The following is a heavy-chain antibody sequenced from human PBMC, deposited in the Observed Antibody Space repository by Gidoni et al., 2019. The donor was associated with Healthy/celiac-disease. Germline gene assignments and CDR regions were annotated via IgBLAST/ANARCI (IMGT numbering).Heavy chain of an antibody. Sequence: EVQLLESGGGLVQPGGSLRLSCAASGFTFSSFSMNGVRQAPGKGLEWVSYISSSSSTIYYADSVKGRFTISRDNAKNSLYLQMNSLRAEDTAVYYCARDRYDYVWGSLNWFDPWGQGTLVTVSS. D-gene: IGHD3-16*01. CDR3: ARDRYDYVWGSLNWFDP. J-gene: IGHJ5*02. V-gene: IGHV3-48*04. CDR2: ISSSSSTI. CDR1: GFTFSSFS.